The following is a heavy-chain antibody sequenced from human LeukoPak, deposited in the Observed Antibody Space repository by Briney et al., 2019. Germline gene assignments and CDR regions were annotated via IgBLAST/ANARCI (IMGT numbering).Heavy chain of an antibody. V-gene: IGHV3-21*01. Sequence: PGGSLRLSCAASGFTFSRYEINWVRQAPGKGLEWVPSISSSSSYIYYADSVKGRFTISRDNAKNSLYLQMNSLRAEDTAVYYCARDTFQSGYDILTGYYVPIDYWGQGTLVTVSS. J-gene: IGHJ4*02. CDR2: ISSSSSYI. CDR1: GFTFSRYE. D-gene: IGHD3-9*01. CDR3: ARDTFQSGYDILTGYYVPIDY.